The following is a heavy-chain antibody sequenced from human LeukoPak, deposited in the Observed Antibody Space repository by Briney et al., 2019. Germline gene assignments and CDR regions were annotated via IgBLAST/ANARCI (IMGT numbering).Heavy chain of an antibody. CDR1: GGSISSGDYY. V-gene: IGHV4-30-4*01. J-gene: IGHJ5*02. CDR2: TYYSGST. CDR3: ARWNYDYVWGSYHFNP. Sequence: PSQTLSLTCTVSGGSISSGDYYWSWIRQPPGKGLEWIGYTYYSGSTYYNPSLKSRVTISVDTSKNQFSLKLSSVTAADTAVYYCARWNYDYVWGSYHFNPWGQGTLVTVSS. D-gene: IGHD3-16*01.